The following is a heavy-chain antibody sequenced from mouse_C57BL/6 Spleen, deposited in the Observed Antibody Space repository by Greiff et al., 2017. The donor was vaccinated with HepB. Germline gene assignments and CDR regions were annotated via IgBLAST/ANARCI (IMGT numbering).Heavy chain of an antibody. CDR1: GFTFSSYG. CDR2: ISSGGSYT. CDR3: ARGSDYYAMDY. J-gene: IGHJ4*01. V-gene: IGHV5-6*01. Sequence: EVQLVESGGDLVKPGGSLKLSCAASGFTFSSYGMSWVRQTPDKRLEWVATISSGGSYTYYPDSVKGRFTISRDNAKNTLYLQMSSLKSEDTAMYYCARGSDYYAMDYWGQGTSVTVSS.